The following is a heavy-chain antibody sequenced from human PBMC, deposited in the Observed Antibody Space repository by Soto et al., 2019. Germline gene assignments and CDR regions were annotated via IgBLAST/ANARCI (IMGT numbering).Heavy chain of an antibody. D-gene: IGHD6-6*01. Sequence: PGESLKISCQGSGYSFANYWIAWVRQMPGKGLEWVGVIYPSDSYTNYSPSFQGHVTISADKSLSTAYLQWSSLKASDTAMYYCARRSIAAYYYYYGMNVWGQGTTVTVSS. CDR2: IYPSDSYT. CDR1: GYSFANYW. V-gene: IGHV5-10-1*01. CDR3: ARRSIAAYYYYYGMNV. J-gene: IGHJ6*02.